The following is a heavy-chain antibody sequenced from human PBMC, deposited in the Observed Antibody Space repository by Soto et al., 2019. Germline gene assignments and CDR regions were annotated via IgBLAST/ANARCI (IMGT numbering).Heavy chain of an antibody. J-gene: IGHJ4*02. CDR2: IFHTGAT. CDR3: ARRSIVPTTNFDY. CDR1: GDSISSSSFY. V-gene: IGHV4-39*01. Sequence: SETLSLTCTVSGDSISSSSFYWGWIRQPPGKGLEWIGHIFHTGATYQNPTLTSRLRMSVDTSKNQFSLNLSSVTATDTAVYYCARRSIVPTTNFDYWGQGTLVTVSS. D-gene: IGHD2-21*01.